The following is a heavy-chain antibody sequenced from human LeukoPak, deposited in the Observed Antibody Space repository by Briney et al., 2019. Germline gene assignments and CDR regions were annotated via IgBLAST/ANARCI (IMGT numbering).Heavy chain of an antibody. D-gene: IGHD6-13*01. Sequence: PGSSLRLSCAASGFTFSSHGMHWPRQAPGKGLEWVAVISDDGNNAFYAHSVKGRFTISRDTSKNTLFLQMNSLRVDDTAVYYCARAAYSSNWSIGDPLDYWGQGTLVTISA. CDR2: ISDDGNNA. J-gene: IGHJ4*02. CDR1: GFTFSSHG. V-gene: IGHV3-30*19. CDR3: ARAAYSSNWSIGDPLDY.